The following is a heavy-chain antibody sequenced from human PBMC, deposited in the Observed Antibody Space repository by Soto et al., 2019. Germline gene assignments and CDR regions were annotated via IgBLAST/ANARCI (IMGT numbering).Heavy chain of an antibody. J-gene: IGHJ4*02. V-gene: IGHV1-46*01. Sequence: ASVKVSCKASGYTFTSYYMHWVRQAPGQGLEWMGIINPSGGSTSYAQKFQGRVTMTRDTSTSTVYMELSSLRSEDTAVYYCARDGFHYYDSADYFDYWGQGTLVTVSS. CDR1: GYTFTSYY. CDR2: INPSGGST. D-gene: IGHD3-22*01. CDR3: ARDGFHYYDSADYFDY.